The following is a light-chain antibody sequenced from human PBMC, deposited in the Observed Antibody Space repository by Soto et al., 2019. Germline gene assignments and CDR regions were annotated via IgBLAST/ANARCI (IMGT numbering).Light chain of an antibody. CDR2: GTS. CDR3: QQYGSSSWT. CDR1: QSVSSSY. J-gene: IGKJ1*01. Sequence: EIVVTQSPGTLSLSPGERATLSCRASQSVSSSYLAWYQQKPGQAPRLLIYGTSSRATAIPDRFSGSGSGTDFTLTISRLEPEDFAVYYSQQYGSSSWTFGQGTKVEIK. V-gene: IGKV3-20*01.